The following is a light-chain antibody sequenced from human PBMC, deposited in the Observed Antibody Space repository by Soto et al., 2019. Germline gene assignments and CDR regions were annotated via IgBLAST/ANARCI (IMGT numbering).Light chain of an antibody. CDR2: EVS. J-gene: IGLJ3*02. CDR1: SSDVGGYNY. CDR3: SSYTSSSTPNWV. V-gene: IGLV2-14*01. Sequence: QSALTQPASVSGSPGQSITISCTGTSSDVGGYNYVSWYQQHPGKAPKLMIYEVSNQPSGVSNRFSGSKSGNTACLTISGLQAEDEADYYCSSYTSSSTPNWVFGGGTKLTVL.